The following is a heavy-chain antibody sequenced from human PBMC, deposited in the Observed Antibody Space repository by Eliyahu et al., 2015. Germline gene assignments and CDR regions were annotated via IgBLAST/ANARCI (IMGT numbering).Heavy chain of an antibody. D-gene: IGHD2-8*01. CDR3: ARGRDIVLMVYVGGGGMDV. CDR1: GYTFTNYG. V-gene: IGHV1-18*04. Sequence: QVQLVQSGAEVKKPGASVKVSCKASGYTFTNYGXXWVRXAPGQGLEWMGWISAYNGNTNXVQKLQGRVTMTTDTSTSTAYMELRSLRSDDTAVYYCARGRDIVLMVYVGGGGMDVWGQGTTVTVSS. CDR2: ISAYNGNT. J-gene: IGHJ6*02.